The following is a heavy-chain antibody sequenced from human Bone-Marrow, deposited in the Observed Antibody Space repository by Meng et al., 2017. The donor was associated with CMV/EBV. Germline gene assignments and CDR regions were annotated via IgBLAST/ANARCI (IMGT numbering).Heavy chain of an antibody. J-gene: IGHJ4*02. CDR3: ARQEDYYGSGSYYDW. CDR1: GASISSSSYY. CDR2: IYYSGIT. V-gene: IGHV4-39*01. D-gene: IGHD3-10*01. Sequence: GSLRLSCTVSGASISSSSYYWGWIRQPPGKGLEWIGSIYYSGITHYNPSLKSRVTISVDTSKNQFSLKLSSVTAADTAVYYCARQEDYYGSGSYYDWWGQGTLVTVSS.